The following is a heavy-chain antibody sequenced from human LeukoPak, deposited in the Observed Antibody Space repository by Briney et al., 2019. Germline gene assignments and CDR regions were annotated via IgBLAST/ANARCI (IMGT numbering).Heavy chain of an antibody. D-gene: IGHD6-13*01. Sequence: ASVKVSCKASGYTFTSYGISWVRQAPGQGREWVGWISAHNGQTIYTPSLQGRVTMTTDTSTNTAYMQLTGLTSGDTAVYYCVRDIALIAAAGYYFDHWGQGTQVTVSS. CDR2: ISAHNGQT. CDR3: VRDIALIAAAGYYFDH. CDR1: GYTFTSYG. J-gene: IGHJ4*02. V-gene: IGHV1-18*01.